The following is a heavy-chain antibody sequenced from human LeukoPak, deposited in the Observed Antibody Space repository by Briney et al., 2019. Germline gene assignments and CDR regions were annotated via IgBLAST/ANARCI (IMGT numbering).Heavy chain of an antibody. Sequence: SETLSLTCTVSGGSISSYYWSWIRQPPGKGLEWIGYIYYSGSTNYNPSLKSRVTISVDTSKNQFSLKLSSVTAADTAVYCCARGRGYSSTRFSSTPPNWFDPWGQGTLVTVSS. CDR3: ARGRGYSSTRFSSTPPNWFDP. D-gene: IGHD5-18*01. V-gene: IGHV4-59*01. CDR1: GGSISSYY. J-gene: IGHJ5*02. CDR2: IYYSGST.